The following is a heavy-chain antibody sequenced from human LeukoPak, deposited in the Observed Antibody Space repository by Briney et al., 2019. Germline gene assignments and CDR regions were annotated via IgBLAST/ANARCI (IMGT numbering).Heavy chain of an antibody. J-gene: IGHJ5*02. V-gene: IGHV1-18*01. D-gene: IGHD6-19*01. CDR3: ARWTSGWWNWFDP. CDR1: GYTFTSYA. CDR2: ISAYNGNT. Sequence: ASVKVSCKASGYTFTSYAVSRVRQAPGQGLEWMGWISAYNGNTNYAEKLQGRVTMTTDTSTSTAYMELRSLTSDDTAVYYCARWTSGWWNWFDPWGQGTLVTVSS.